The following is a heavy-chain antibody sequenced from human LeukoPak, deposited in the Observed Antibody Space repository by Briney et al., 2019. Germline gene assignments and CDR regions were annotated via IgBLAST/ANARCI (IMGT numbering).Heavy chain of an antibody. D-gene: IGHD6-19*01. Sequence: PGGSLRLSCAASGFTVSSNYMNWIRQPPGKGLEWIGSIYYSGSTYYNPSLKSRVTISVDTSKNQFSLKLSSVTAADTAVYYCAAQWLTVYWGQGTLVTVSS. J-gene: IGHJ4*02. V-gene: IGHV4-39*07. CDR2: IYYSGST. CDR1: GFTVSSNY. CDR3: AAQWLTVY.